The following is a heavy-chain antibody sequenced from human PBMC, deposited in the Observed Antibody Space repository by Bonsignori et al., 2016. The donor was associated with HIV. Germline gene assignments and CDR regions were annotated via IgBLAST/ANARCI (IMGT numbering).Heavy chain of an antibody. CDR3: ARAPIHYFGSGRFYHWFDP. J-gene: IGHJ5*02. Sequence: QLQLQESGPGLVKPSETLSLICTVSGGSISAYHWSWLRQPPGKGTGVDWEVSTTLGSANYNPSLKSRVTMSVDTSKKHFSLRLNSVTAADTAIYYCARAPIHYFGSGRFYHWFDPWGQGTLVTVSS. CDR2: STTLGSA. D-gene: IGHD3-10*01. CDR1: GGSISAYH. V-gene: IGHV4-59*13.